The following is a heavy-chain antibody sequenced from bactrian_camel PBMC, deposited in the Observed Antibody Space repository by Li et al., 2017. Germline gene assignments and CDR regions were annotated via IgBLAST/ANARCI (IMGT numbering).Heavy chain of an antibody. CDR1: GSTSMYWW. V-gene: IGHV3S1*01. D-gene: IGHD1*01. J-gene: IGHJ4*01. CDR3: ATGLYQSTY. CDR2: INDADDTT. Sequence: HVQLVESGGGLVQPGGSLRLSCSAGGSTSMYWWMGWVRQTPGKGLEWVSRINDADDTTYYADSVKGRFTISRDHDQNTVYLQMYSLKSEDTALYYCATGLYQSTYWGRGTQVTVS.